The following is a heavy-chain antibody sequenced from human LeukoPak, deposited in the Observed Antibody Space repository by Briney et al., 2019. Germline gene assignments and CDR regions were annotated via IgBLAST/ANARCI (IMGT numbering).Heavy chain of an antibody. CDR1: GGSISSYY. CDR2: IYYSGST. J-gene: IGHJ6*03. CDR3: ARDNNYDYYMDV. V-gene: IGHV4-59*01. Sequence: SETLSLTCTVSGGSISSYYWSGIRQPPGKGLEWIGYIYYSGSTNYNPSLKSRVTISVDTSKNQFSLKLSSVTAADTAVYYCARDNNYDYYMDVWGKGTTVTVSS.